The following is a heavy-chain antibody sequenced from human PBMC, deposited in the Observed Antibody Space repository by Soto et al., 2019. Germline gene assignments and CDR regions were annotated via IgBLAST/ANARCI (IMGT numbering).Heavy chain of an antibody. CDR3: AADPECTHGVCYKDFQH. Sequence: QMQLVQSGPEVKKPGTSVKVSCKASGFTFTSSAVQWVRQARGQRLEWIGWIVVGSGNTNYAQKFQERVTITRDRSKRTAYRELSSLRSEDTAVYYCAADPECTHGVCYKDFQHWGQGTLVTVSS. D-gene: IGHD2-8*01. CDR1: GFTFTSSA. CDR2: IVVGSGNT. J-gene: IGHJ1*01. V-gene: IGHV1-58*01.